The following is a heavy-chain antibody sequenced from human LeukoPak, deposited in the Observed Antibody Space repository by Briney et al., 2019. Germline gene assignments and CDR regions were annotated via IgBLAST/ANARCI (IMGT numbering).Heavy chain of an antibody. CDR1: GGSISSSSYY. Sequence: SETLSLTCTVSGGSISSSSYYWGWIRQPPGKGLAWIGSIYYSGSTYYNPSLKSRVTISVDTSKNQFSLKLSSVTAADTAVYYCARHEDTGVLRFAIDFWGQGTLVTVSS. CDR3: ARHEDTGVLRFAIDF. D-gene: IGHD3-3*01. J-gene: IGHJ4*02. CDR2: IYYSGST. V-gene: IGHV4-39*01.